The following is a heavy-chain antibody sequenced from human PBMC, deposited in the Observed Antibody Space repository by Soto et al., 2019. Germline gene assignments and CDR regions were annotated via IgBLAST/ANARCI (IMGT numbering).Heavy chain of an antibody. CDR3: ARAGYCGGDCDDY. D-gene: IGHD2-21*02. CDR1: GYTFTSYY. J-gene: IGHJ4*02. V-gene: IGHV1-46*01. CDR2: INPSGGST. Sequence: ASVKVSCKASGYTFTSYYMHWVRQASGQGLEWMGIINPSGGSTSYAQKFQGRVTMTTDTSTSTAYMELRSLRSDDTAVYYCARAGYCGGDCDDYWGQGTLVTVSS.